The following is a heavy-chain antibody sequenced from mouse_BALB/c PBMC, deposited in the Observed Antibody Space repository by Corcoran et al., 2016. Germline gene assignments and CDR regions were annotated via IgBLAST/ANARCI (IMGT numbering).Heavy chain of an antibody. CDR3: ARCDWYFDV. CDR1: GFNIKDTY. Sequence: EVQLQQSGAELVKPGASVKLSCTASGFNIKDTYMHWVKQRPEQGLEWSGRMDPANGNTTYDPKFQGKATITADTSSNTAYLQLSSLTSADTGVYYRARCDWYFDVWGAGTTVTVSS. V-gene: IGHV14-3*02. CDR2: MDPANGNT. J-gene: IGHJ1*01.